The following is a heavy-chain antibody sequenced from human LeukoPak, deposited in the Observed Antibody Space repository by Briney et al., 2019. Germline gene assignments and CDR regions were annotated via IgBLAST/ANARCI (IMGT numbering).Heavy chain of an antibody. D-gene: IGHD2-21*01. Sequence: GGSLRLSCAASGFTFSSYAMNWVRQAPGEGLEWVSVICDGGNTYHADSVKGRFTISSDSSKNTLFLQMNRLRLEDAAAYYCAKGPVTTCRDAYCYPFDYWGQGTLVTVSS. V-gene: IGHV3-23*01. CDR1: GFTFSSYA. CDR3: AKGPVTTCRDAYCYPFDY. CDR2: ICDGGNT. J-gene: IGHJ4*02.